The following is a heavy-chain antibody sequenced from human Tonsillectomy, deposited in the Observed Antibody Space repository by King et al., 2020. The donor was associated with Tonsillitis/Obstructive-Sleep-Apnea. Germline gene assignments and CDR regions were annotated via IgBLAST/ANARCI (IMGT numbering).Heavy chain of an antibody. J-gene: IGHJ4*02. V-gene: IGHV3-9*01. CDR2: INWNSGAT. Sequence: VQLVESGGGLVQPGRSLRLSCAASGFTFHDYAMHWVRQAPGKGLEWVSGINWNSGATGYADSVKGRFTISRDNAKNFLFLQMNSLRAEDTALYYCAKDLSPPEECRTYYFDSWGQGTLATVSS. CDR1: GFTFHDYA. D-gene: IGHD2-21*01. CDR3: AKDLSPPEECRTYYFDS.